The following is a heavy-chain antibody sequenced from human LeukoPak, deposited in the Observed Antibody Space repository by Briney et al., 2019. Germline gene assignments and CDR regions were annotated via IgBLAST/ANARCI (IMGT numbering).Heavy chain of an antibody. Sequence: PGGSLRLSCAASGFTFNNFAMSWVRQAPGKGLEWVSAISDNDGDTKYADSVKGRFAMSRDNSRNTLYLQMNSLRVEDTAIYYCGRDWKLDYWGQGTLVTVSS. CDR3: GRDWKLDY. D-gene: IGHD1-1*01. V-gene: IGHV3-23*01. CDR1: GFTFNNFA. CDR2: ISDNDGDT. J-gene: IGHJ4*02.